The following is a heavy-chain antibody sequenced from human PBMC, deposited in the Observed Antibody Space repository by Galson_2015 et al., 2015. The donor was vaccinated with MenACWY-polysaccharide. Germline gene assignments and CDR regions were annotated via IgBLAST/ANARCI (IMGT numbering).Heavy chain of an antibody. Sequence: SVKVSCKASGYTFTSYDINWVRQATGQGLEWMGWMNPNSGNTGYAQKFQGRVTMTRNTSISTAYMELSSLRSEDTAVYYCARGPSMIPSYYYYHGMDVWGQGTTVTVSS. CDR1: GYTFTSYD. D-gene: IGHD3-22*01. J-gene: IGHJ6*02. CDR3: ARGPSMIPSYYYYHGMDV. V-gene: IGHV1-8*01. CDR2: MNPNSGNT.